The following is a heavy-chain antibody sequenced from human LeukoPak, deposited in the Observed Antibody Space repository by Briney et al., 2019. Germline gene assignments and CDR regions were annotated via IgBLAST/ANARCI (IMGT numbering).Heavy chain of an antibody. Sequence: GGSLRLSCAASGFTVSDNYTSWVRQAPGKGLEWVSAISGGGSTYYADSVKGRFIISRDNSKNTVYLQLNSLRAEDTAVYYCARWVYLDYWGQGTLVTVSS. CDR3: ARWVYLDY. V-gene: IGHV3-53*01. CDR1: GFTVSDNY. CDR2: ISGGGST. J-gene: IGHJ4*02.